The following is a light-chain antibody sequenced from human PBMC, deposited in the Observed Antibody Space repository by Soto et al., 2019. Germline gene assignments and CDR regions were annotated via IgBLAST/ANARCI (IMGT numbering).Light chain of an antibody. CDR1: QSLLHSNGYNY. CDR2: LVS. CDR3: MQALQTPKT. V-gene: IGKV2-28*01. Sequence: DIVMTQSPLSLPVTPGEPASISCRSSQSLLHSNGYNYLDWYLQKPGQSPQLLIYLVSNRASGVPDRFSGSGSSTDFTLKISRVEAEDVGVYYCMQALQTPKTFGQGTKVEIK. J-gene: IGKJ1*01.